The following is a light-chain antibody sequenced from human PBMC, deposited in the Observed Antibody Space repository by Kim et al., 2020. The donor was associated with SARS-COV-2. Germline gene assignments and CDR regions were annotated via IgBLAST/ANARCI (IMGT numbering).Light chain of an antibody. J-gene: IGKJ1*01. V-gene: IGKV3-15*01. CDR2: GAS. Sequence: EIVMTQSPASLSVSPGDRTTLSCRASQSVSSYLAWYQQKPGQAPRLLIYGASTRATGIPARYSGSGSGTEFTLTINSLQSEDFAVYYCQQYNNWPRTFGQGTKMDIK. CDR3: QQYNNWPRT. CDR1: QSVSSY.